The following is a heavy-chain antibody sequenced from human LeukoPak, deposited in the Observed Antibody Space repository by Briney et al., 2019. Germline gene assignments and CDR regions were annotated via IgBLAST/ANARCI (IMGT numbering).Heavy chain of an antibody. V-gene: IGHV4-39*02. D-gene: IGHD6-13*01. CDR3: ARGKRRSSSWAGKRRNWFDP. CDR2: IYYSGST. Sequence: KPSETLSLTCTVSGGSISGSSYYWGWIRQPPGKGLEWIGSIYYSGSTYYNPSLKSRVTISVDTSKNQFSLKLSSVTAADTAVYYCARGKRRSSSWAGKRRNWFDPWGQGTLVTVSS. J-gene: IGHJ5*02. CDR1: GGSISGSSYY.